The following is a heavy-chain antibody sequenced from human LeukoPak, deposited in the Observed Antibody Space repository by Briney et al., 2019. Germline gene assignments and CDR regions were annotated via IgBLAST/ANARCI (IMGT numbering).Heavy chain of an antibody. D-gene: IGHD3-22*01. Sequence: GGSLRLSCAASGFTFSIYAMSWVRRAPGKGLEWVSAITGSSSHTYYADSMRGRFTISRDNSKNTLYLQINNLRDEDTAVYYCAKEWYSSGYHGFDYWGQGTLVTVSS. CDR3: AKEWYSSGYHGFDY. V-gene: IGHV3-23*01. CDR1: GFTFSIYA. J-gene: IGHJ4*02. CDR2: ITGSSSHT.